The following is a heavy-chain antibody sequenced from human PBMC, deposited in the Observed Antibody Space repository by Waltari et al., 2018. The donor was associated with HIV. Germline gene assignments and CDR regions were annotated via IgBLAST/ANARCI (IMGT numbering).Heavy chain of an antibody. CDR1: GYIFSGYY. J-gene: IGHJ4*02. Sequence: QVQLVQSGAEVKKPGASVKVSCKTSGYIFSGYYIHWVRQAPGQGLGWMGWISANTGGRMVAQRFQGRVNGTRDTSETTVYIEVSGLTSDDTAIYYCARVSRRDGSRLFDYWGPGTLVTVSS. V-gene: IGHV1-2*02. CDR3: ARVSRRDGSRLFDY. D-gene: IGHD1-1*01. CDR2: ISANTGGR.